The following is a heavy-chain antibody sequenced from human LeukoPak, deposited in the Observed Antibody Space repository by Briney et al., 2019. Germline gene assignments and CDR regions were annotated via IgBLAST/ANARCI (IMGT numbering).Heavy chain of an antibody. D-gene: IGHD2-15*01. V-gene: IGHV3-21*01. CDR1: GFAFSTYY. J-gene: IGHJ3*01. CDR2: ISSSRVYI. Sequence: GGSLRLSCAASGFAFSTYYMNWFRQAPGKGLEWVSSISSSRVYIYYADSVRGRFTISRDHAKNSLYLQMNSLRAEDTAVYYCARDGSSSAFDVWGPGTMVTVSS. CDR3: ARDGSSSAFDV.